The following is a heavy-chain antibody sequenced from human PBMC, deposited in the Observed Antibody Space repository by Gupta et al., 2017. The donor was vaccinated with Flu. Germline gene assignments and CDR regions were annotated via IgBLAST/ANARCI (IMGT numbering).Heavy chain of an antibody. CDR2: IYDRGTT. V-gene: IGHV4-39*01. CDR1: GGSISSGTYY. J-gene: IGHJ4*02. Sequence: QLQLQESGPGLVKPSETLSLTCTDSGGSISSGTYYWGWIRKLPGKGLDWIGSIYDRGTTYYNPSLQGRVTISVDTSKNQSSLKLNSVTATDTAVYYCARLGYSSSWIDSWGQGTLVTVSS. CDR3: ARLGYSSSWIDS. D-gene: IGHD6-13*01.